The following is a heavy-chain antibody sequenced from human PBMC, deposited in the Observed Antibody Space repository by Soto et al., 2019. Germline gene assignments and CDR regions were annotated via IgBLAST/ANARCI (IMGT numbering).Heavy chain of an antibody. J-gene: IGHJ6*02. V-gene: IGHV1-2*02. CDR3: TREDIENSSGLYPAADV. CDR1: GYTCIADY. D-gene: IGHD3-22*01. CDR2: MNPKSGGA. Sequence: RSSVKLSCKSSGYTCIADYTRWERQAPVRGLEWMVWMNPKSGGAYFAQKLQGRVTLTRDTSISTAYIEVNRLRSDDTAVYYCTREDIENSSGLYPAADVWGHGTTVTVSS.